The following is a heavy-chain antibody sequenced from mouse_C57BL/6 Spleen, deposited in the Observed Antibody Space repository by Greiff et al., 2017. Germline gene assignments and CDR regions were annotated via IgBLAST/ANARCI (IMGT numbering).Heavy chain of an antibody. D-gene: IGHD2-3*01. CDR3: ARKGDGYYPYAMDY. CDR1: GYTFTSYW. Sequence: QVQLQQSGAELVRPGSSVKLSCKASGYTFTSYWMDWVKQRPGQGLEWIGNIYPSDSETHYNQKFKDKATLTVDKSSSTAYMQLSSLTSEDSAVYYCARKGDGYYPYAMDYWGQGTSVTVSS. CDR2: IYPSDSET. V-gene: IGHV1-61*01. J-gene: IGHJ4*01.